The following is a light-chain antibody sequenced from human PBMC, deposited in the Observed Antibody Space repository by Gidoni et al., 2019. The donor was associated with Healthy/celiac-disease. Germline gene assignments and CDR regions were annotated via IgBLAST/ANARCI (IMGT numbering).Light chain of an antibody. J-gene: IGLJ2*01. CDR2: GKH. CDR1: SLRSYY. V-gene: IGLV3-19*01. Sequence: SSELTQDTAVSVALGQTVRITCQGDSLRSYYASWYQQKPGQAPVLVIYGKHNRPSGIPDRFSGSSSGNTASLTITGAQAEDDADYYFNSRDSSGNHVVFGGGTKLTVL. CDR3: NSRDSSGNHVV.